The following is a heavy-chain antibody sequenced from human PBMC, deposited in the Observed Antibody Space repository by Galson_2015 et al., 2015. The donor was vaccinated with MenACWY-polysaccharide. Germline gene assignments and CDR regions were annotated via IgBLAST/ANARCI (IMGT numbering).Heavy chain of an antibody. CDR3: AREGSRNVFHAIDT. CDR1: GSRFSYSG. J-gene: IGHJ3*02. CDR2: IQNDGSEI. Sequence: SLRLSCAASGSRFSYSGMHWVRQAPGKGLEWVAVIQNDGSEIVYADSVKGRFTISRDNSKNTVFLEMNTLGAEDTAVYYCAREGSRNVFHAIDTWGQGTMVTVSS. D-gene: IGHD1-1*01. V-gene: IGHV3-33*05.